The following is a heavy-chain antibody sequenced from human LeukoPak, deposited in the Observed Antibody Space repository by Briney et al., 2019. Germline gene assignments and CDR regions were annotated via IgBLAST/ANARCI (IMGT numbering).Heavy chain of an antibody. CDR3: ARVPGSSRWYYFDY. CDR2: IIPILGIA. D-gene: IGHD6-13*01. Sequence: SVKVSCKASGGTFSSYAISWVGQAPGQGLEWMGRIIPILGIANYAQKFQGRVTITADKSTSTAYMELSSLRSEDTAVYYCARVPGSSRWYYFDYWGQGTLVTVSS. CDR1: GGTFSSYA. V-gene: IGHV1-69*04. J-gene: IGHJ4*02.